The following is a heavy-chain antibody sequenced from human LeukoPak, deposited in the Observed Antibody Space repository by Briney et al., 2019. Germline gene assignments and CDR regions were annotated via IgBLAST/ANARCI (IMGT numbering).Heavy chain of an antibody. V-gene: IGHV3-21*01. CDR2: ISSSSSYI. CDR1: GFTFSSYS. J-gene: IGHJ4*02. Sequence: GESLKISCAASGFTFSSYSVNWVRQAPGKGLERVSSISSSSSYIYYADSVKGRFTISRDNAKNSLYLQMNSLRAEDTAVYYCARNYYGSGSYYYWGQGTLVTVSS. D-gene: IGHD3-10*01. CDR3: ARNYYGSGSYYY.